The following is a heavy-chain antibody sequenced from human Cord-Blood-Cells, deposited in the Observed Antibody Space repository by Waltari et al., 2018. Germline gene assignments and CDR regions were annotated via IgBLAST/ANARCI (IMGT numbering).Heavy chain of an antibody. V-gene: IGHV4-4*07. CDR1: GGSISSYY. CDR3: ARSHYGSGSYYWFDP. CDR2: IYTSGST. D-gene: IGHD3-10*01. Sequence: QVQLQESGPGLVKPSETLSLTCTVSGGSISSYYWSWIRQPAGKGLEWIGRIYTSGSTNYNPSLKRRGTMSVDTSKNQFSLKLSSVTAADTAVYYCARSHYGSGSYYWFDPWGQGTLVTVSS. J-gene: IGHJ5*02.